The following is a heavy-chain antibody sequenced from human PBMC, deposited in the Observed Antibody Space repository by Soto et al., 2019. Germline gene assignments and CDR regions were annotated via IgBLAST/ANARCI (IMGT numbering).Heavy chain of an antibody. CDR3: VQSRCGGDCLQSYSSHSYYGLDV. D-gene: IGHD2-21*02. Sequence: QITLKESGPTLVKPTQTLTLTCTFSGFSLSTTGVGVGWIRQPPGKALEWLALIYSDDDKRYNPSLNSRLTITKDTSKNQVVLAMTNMDPVDTATYYCVQSRCGGDCLQSYSSHSYYGLDVWGQGTTVTVSS. CDR1: GFSLSTTGVG. CDR2: IYSDDDK. V-gene: IGHV2-5*02. J-gene: IGHJ6*02.